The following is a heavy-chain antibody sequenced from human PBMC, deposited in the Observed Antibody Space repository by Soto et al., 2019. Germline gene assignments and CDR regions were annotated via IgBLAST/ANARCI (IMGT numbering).Heavy chain of an antibody. CDR3: ASAPGELLMYFQH. Sequence: PSETLSLTCTVSGGSISRYYWSWIRQPPGKGLEWIGYIYYSGSTNYNPSLKSRVTISVDTSKNQFSLKLSSVTAADTAVYYCASAPGELLMYFQHWGQGTLVTVS. CDR2: IYYSGST. CDR1: GGSISRYY. J-gene: IGHJ1*01. V-gene: IGHV4-59*01. D-gene: IGHD1-26*01.